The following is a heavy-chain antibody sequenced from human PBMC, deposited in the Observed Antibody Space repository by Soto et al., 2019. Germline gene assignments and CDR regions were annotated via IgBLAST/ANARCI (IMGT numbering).Heavy chain of an antibody. V-gene: IGHV3-21*01. CDR1: GFTFSSYS. J-gene: IGHJ4*02. Sequence: EVQRVESGGGLVKPGGSLRLSCAASGFTFSSYSMNWVRQAPGKGLEWVSSISSSSSYIYYADSVKGRFTISRDNAKNSLYLQMNSLRAEDTAVYYCAAEGDCSSTSCYAFDYWGQGTLVTVSS. D-gene: IGHD2-2*01. CDR3: AAEGDCSSTSCYAFDY. CDR2: ISSSSSYI.